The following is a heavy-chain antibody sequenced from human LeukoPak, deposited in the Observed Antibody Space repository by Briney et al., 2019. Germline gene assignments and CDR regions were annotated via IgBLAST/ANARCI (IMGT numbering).Heavy chain of an antibody. CDR3: ARHSSSWYSLGAFDI. D-gene: IGHD6-13*01. CDR2: IYYSGST. CDR1: GGSISSSSYY. Sequence: SETLSLTCTVSGGSISSSSYYWGWIRQPPGKGLEWIGSIYYSGSTYYNPSLRSRVTISVDTSKNQFSLKLSSVTAADTAVYYCARHSSSWYSLGAFDIWGQGTMVTVSS. V-gene: IGHV4-39*01. J-gene: IGHJ3*02.